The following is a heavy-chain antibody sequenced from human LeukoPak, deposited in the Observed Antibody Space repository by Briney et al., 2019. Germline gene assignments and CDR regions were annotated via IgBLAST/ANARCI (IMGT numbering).Heavy chain of an antibody. D-gene: IGHD3-10*01. Sequence: PSETLSLTCTVSGGSFSNYFRGWIRQPPGRGLEWIGYVHNSGSTTYNPSLKSRGTIVLDTSRNQFSLRLSSVTAADTAVYYCARVLRITMVRGVMDYFDYWGQGTLVTVSS. J-gene: IGHJ4*02. CDR2: VHNSGST. V-gene: IGHV4-59*01. CDR1: GGSFSNYF. CDR3: ARVLRITMVRGVMDYFDY.